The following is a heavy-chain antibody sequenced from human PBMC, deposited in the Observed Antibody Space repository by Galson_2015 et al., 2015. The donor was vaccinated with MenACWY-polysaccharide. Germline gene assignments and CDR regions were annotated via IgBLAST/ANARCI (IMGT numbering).Heavy chain of an antibody. CDR3: ARGHYCMDV. V-gene: IGHV3-7*01. J-gene: IGHJ6*02. CDR1: GFTFKNYW. Sequence: SLRLSCAVSGFTFKNYWMSWVRQAPGKGLEWVANIKKDGSEKHCVDFVKGRFTISRDNGRSSLYLQMNGLRAEDTAVYYCARGHYCMDVWGQGTTVTVS. CDR2: IKKDGSEK.